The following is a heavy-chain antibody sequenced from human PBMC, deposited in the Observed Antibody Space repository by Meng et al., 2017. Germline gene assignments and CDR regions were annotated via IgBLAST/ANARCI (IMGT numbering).Heavy chain of an antibody. CDR1: GGSISSSSYY. D-gene: IGHD3-9*01. V-gene: IGHV4-39*07. CDR2: IYYSGST. Sequence: SETLSLTCTVSGGSISSSSYYWGWIRQPPGKGLEWIGSIYYSGSTYYNPSLKSRVTISVDTSKNQSSLKLSSVTAADTAVYYCARVAVGYFDRAPYYFDYWGQGTLVTSPQ. J-gene: IGHJ4*02. CDR3: ARVAVGYFDRAPYYFDY.